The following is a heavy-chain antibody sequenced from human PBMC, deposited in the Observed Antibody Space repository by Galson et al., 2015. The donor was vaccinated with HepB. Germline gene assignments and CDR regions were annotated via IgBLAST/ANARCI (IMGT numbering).Heavy chain of an antibody. D-gene: IGHD1-7*01. Sequence: SLRLSCAASGFTYRNYWMTWVRQAPGKGLELVADINKDGRDKYYVDSVKGRFTISRDNAKNSLYLQMNSLRAEDTAVYYCVRENWTYDYWGQGTLVTVSS. J-gene: IGHJ4*02. CDR3: VRENWTYDY. V-gene: IGHV3-7*01. CDR2: INKDGRDK. CDR1: GFTYRNYW.